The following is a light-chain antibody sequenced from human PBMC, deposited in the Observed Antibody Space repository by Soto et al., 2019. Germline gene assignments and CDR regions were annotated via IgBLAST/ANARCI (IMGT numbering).Light chain of an antibody. CDR2: DSS. J-gene: IGKJ1*01. V-gene: IGKV3-20*01. CDR1: QRVSNSY. Sequence: EIVLTQSPATLSLFQGERATLSCRASQRVSNSYLVWYQQKPGQAPRLLIYDSSTRATGIPDRFSGSGSGTDFTLTISRLEPDDSAVYYCQQYARSSWTFGQGTKVDIK. CDR3: QQYARSSWT.